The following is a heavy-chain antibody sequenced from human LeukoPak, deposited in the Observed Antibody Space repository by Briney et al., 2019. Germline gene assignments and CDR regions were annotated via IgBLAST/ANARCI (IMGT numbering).Heavy chain of an antibody. Sequence: ASVKVSCKASGYTFTSYAMNWVRQAPGQGLEWMGWINTNTGNPTYAQGFTGRFVFSLDTSVSTAYLQISSLKAEDTAVYYCARDGRPYYYYDSSGYYYFWLDPWGQGTLVTVSS. V-gene: IGHV7-4-1*02. CDR1: GYTFTSYA. J-gene: IGHJ5*02. D-gene: IGHD3-22*01. CDR2: INTNTGNP. CDR3: ARDGRPYYYYDSSGYYYFWLDP.